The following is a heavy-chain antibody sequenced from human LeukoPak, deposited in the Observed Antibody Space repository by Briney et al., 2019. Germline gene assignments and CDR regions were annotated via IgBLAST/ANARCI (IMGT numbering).Heavy chain of an antibody. J-gene: IGHJ4*02. CDR3: ARERGRFSGIDY. CDR2: IYYSGST. D-gene: IGHD3-3*01. V-gene: IGHV4-31*03. Sequence: SETLSLTCTVSGGSISSGTYYWSWIRQHPGKGLEWIGYIYYSGSTYYNPSLKSRLTISLDTSKNQFSLKLSSVTAADTAVYYCARERGRFSGIDYWGQGTLVTVSS. CDR1: GGSISSGTYY.